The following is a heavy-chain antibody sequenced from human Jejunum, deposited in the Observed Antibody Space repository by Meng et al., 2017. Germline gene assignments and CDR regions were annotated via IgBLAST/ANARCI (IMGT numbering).Heavy chain of an antibody. J-gene: IGHJ4*02. CDR2: IGTAGDT. V-gene: IGHV3-13*01. CDR1: GFTFSDYD. D-gene: IGHD3-10*01. Sequence: GGSLRLSCAASGFTFSDYDMYWVRQGTEKGLEWVSAIGTAGDTHYPGSVKGRFTISRENAKNSVYLQMNSLRAGDTAVYYCARGLGRGVVTDHFDYWGQGILVTVSS. CDR3: ARGLGRGVVTDHFDY.